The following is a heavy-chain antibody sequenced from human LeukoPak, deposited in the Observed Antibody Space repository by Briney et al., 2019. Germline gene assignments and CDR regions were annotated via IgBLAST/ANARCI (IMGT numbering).Heavy chain of an antibody. V-gene: IGHV4-59*11. J-gene: IGHJ6*03. CDR2: IYYSGST. Sequence: PWETLSLTCTVSGGSISSHYWSWIRQPPGKGLEWIGYIYYSGSTNYNPSLKSRVTISVDTSKNQFSLKLSSVTAADTAVYYCARVEYYYYMDVWGKRTTVTVSS. CDR1: GGSISSHY. CDR3: ARVEYYYYMDV.